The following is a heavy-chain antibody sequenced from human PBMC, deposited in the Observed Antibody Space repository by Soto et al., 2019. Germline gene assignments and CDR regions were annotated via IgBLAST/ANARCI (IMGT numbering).Heavy chain of an antibody. CDR2: IIPIFGTA. D-gene: IGHD1-7*01. Sequence: SVKVSCKASGGTFSSYAISWVRQAPGQGLEWMGGIIPIFGTANYAQKFQGRVTITADESTGTAYMELSSLRSEDTAVYYCARSYNWNYGCDYWGQGTLVTVSS. CDR3: ARSYNWNYGCDY. J-gene: IGHJ4*02. CDR1: GGTFSSYA. V-gene: IGHV1-69*13.